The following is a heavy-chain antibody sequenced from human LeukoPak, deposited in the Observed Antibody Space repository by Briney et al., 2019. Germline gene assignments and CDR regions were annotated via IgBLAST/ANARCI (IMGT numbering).Heavy chain of an antibody. D-gene: IGHD4-11*01. CDR2: INPSGGST. CDR1: GYTFTSYY. Sequence: ASVKVSCKASGYTFTSYYMHWVRQAPGQGLEWMGIINPSGGSTSYAQKFQGRVTMTRDTSISTAYMELSRLRSDDTAVYYCARDLVGFDYRLDYWGQGTLVTVSS. CDR3: ARDLVGFDYRLDY. V-gene: IGHV1-46*01. J-gene: IGHJ4*02.